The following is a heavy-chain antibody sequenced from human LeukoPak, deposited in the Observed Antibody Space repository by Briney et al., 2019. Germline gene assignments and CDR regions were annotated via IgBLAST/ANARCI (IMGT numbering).Heavy chain of an antibody. J-gene: IGHJ4*02. CDR1: GYTFTSYD. CDR2: IIPIFGTA. CDR3: ARDKQGYSSSWKYFDY. D-gene: IGHD6-13*01. V-gene: IGHV1-69*13. Sequence: ASVKVSCKASGYTFTSYDINWVRQAPGQGLEWMGGIIPIFGTANYAQKFQGRVTITADESTSTAYMELSSLRSEDTAVYYCARDKQGYSSSWKYFDYWGQGTLVTVSS.